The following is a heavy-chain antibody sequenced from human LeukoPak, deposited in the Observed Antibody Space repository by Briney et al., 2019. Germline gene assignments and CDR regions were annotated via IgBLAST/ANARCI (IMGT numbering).Heavy chain of an antibody. CDR2: IIPILGIA. CDR1: GGTFSSYA. J-gene: IGHJ5*02. Sequence: SVKVSCKASGGTFSSYAISWVRQATGQGLEWMGRIIPILGIAIYAQKFQGRVTITADKSTSTAYMELSSLRSEDTAVYYCARSPESETMVRGVISWFDPWGQGTLVTVSS. V-gene: IGHV1-69*04. CDR3: ARSPESETMVRGVISWFDP. D-gene: IGHD3-10*01.